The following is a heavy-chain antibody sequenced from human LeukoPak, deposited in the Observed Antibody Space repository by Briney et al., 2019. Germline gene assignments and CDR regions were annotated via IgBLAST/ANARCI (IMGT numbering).Heavy chain of an antibody. CDR1: GFTFSSYA. J-gene: IGHJ3*02. V-gene: IGHV3-30*04. Sequence: PGGSLRLSCAASGFTFSSYAMHWVRQAPGKGLEWVAVISYDGSNKYYADSVKGRFTISRDNSKNTLYLQMNSLRAGDTAVYYCARDHDILTLTSQNAFDIWGQGTMVTVSS. CDR3: ARDHDILTLTSQNAFDI. CDR2: ISYDGSNK. D-gene: IGHD3-9*01.